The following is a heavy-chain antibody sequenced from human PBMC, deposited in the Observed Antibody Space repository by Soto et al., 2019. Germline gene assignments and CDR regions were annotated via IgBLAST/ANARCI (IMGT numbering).Heavy chain of an antibody. CDR2: IIPIFGTA. Sequence: ASVKVSCKASGGTFSSYAISWVRQAPGQGLEWMGGIIPIFGTANYAQKFQGRVTITADESTSTAYMELSSLRSEDTAVYYCASDGVTSCRSKSCYTGWFDTWGQGTLVTVSS. V-gene: IGHV1-69*13. J-gene: IGHJ5*02. D-gene: IGHD2-2*02. CDR3: ASDGVTSCRSKSCYTGWFDT. CDR1: GGTFSSYA.